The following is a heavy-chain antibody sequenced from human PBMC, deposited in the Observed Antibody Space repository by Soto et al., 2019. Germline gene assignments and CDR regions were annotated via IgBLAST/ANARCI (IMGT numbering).Heavy chain of an antibody. Sequence: SLRLSCAASGVFFSNYHMSWVRQSPGKGLQWVAAISGGGDSTYYADSVKGRFTISRDNSENTLWLQMNSLRAGDTAVYYCVKYGGAAARPTFYYGLDVWGQGTTVTVSS. CDR1: GVFFSNYH. J-gene: IGHJ6*02. D-gene: IGHD6-6*01. CDR2: ISGGGDST. V-gene: IGHV3-23*01. CDR3: VKYGGAAARPTFYYGLDV.